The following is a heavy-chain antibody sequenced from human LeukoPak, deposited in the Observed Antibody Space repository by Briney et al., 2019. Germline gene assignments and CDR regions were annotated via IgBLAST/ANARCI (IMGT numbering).Heavy chain of an antibody. J-gene: IGHJ6*02. V-gene: IGHV6-1*01. Sequence: SQTLSLTRAISGDSVSSNSAAWNWIRQSPSRGLEWLGRTYYRSKWYNDYAVSVKSRITINPDTSKNQFSLQLNSVTPEDTAVYYCARDGAVAGSRARGVDVWGQGTTVTVSS. CDR2: TYYRSKWYN. CDR3: ARDGAVAGSRARGVDV. D-gene: IGHD6-19*01. CDR1: GDSVSSNSAA.